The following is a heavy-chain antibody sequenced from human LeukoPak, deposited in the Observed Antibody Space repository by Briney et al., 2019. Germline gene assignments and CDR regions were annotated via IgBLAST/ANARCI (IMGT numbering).Heavy chain of an antibody. D-gene: IGHD3-10*01. CDR3: ARDLDYYPSGSFYY. J-gene: IGHJ4*02. CDR1: GGTFSSYG. Sequence: RASVKVSCKASGGTFSSYGINWVRQAPGQGLQWMGRIIPIFGITNYAQKFQGRVTITADKTTTTAYMELSSLISEDTAVYYCARDLDYYPSGSFYYWGQGTLVTVSS. V-gene: IGHV1-69*04. CDR2: IIPIFGIT.